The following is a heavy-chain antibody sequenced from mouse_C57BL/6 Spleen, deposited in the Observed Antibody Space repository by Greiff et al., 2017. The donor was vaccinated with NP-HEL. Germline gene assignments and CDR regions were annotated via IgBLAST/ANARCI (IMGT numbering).Heavy chain of an antibody. V-gene: IGHV5-9-1*02. CDR3: TRDDYSNFYAMDY. J-gene: IGHJ4*01. CDR2: ISSGGDYI. CDR1: GFTFSSYA. Sequence: EVMLVESGEGLVKPGGSLKLSCAASGFTFSSYAMSWVRQTPEKRLEWVAYISSGGDYIYYADTVKGRFTISRDNARNTLYLQMSSLKSEDTAMYYCTRDDYSNFYAMDYWGQGTSVTVSS. D-gene: IGHD2-5*01.